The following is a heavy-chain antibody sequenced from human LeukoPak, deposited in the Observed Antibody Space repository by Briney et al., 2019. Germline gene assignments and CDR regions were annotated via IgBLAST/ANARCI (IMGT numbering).Heavy chain of an antibody. CDR1: GYSISSGYF. Sequence: MASETLSLTCTVSGYSISSGYFWGWIRQPPGKGLEWIGSMYHSGSTYYNPSLKSRVTMSVDMSKNQFSLKLSSVTAADTAVYYCAREPTYDFWSGYPFDYWGQGTLVTVSS. V-gene: IGHV4-38-2*02. CDR3: AREPTYDFWSGYPFDY. CDR2: MYHSGST. J-gene: IGHJ4*02. D-gene: IGHD3/OR15-3a*01.